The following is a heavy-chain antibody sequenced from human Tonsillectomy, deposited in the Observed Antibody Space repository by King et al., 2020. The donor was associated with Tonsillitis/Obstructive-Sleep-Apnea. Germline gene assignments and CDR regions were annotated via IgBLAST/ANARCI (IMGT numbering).Heavy chain of an antibody. D-gene: IGHD1-26*01. CDR3: ARILQGYSYFDL. V-gene: IGHV3-74*01. CDR2: INSDGSST. CDR1: GFTFSSYW. J-gene: IGHJ2*01. Sequence: EVQLVESGGGFVQPGGSLRLSCAASGFTFSSYWMHWGRQAPGKGLVWVSRINSDGSSTSYADSVKGRFTISRDNANNTLYLQMNSLRAEDTAVYYCARILQGYSYFDLWGRGTLVTVSS.